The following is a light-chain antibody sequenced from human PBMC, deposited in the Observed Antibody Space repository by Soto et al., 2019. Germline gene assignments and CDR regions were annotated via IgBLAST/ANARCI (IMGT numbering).Light chain of an antibody. Sequence: EIAMTQSPGTLSVSPGERATLSCRASQSVRSNLAWYQQKPGQAPRLVIYGASTRATGVPARFSGSGFETEYTRTISSLQSEDFAVYYCQQYNNWPPITFGQGTRLEIK. CDR2: GAS. CDR3: QQYNNWPPIT. V-gene: IGKV3-15*01. J-gene: IGKJ5*01. CDR1: QSVRSN.